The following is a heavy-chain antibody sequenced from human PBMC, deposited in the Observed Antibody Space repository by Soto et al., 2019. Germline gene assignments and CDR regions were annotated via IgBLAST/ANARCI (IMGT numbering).Heavy chain of an antibody. D-gene: IGHD3-9*01. CDR3: ATNPAREPDILTSYYYGMDV. J-gene: IGHJ6*02. Sequence: ASVKVSCKASGYTFTGYYMHWVRQAPGQGLEWMGWINPNSGGTNYAQKFQGRVTMTRDTSISTAYMELSRLRSDDTAVYYCATNPAREPDILTSYYYGMDVWGQGTTATVSS. CDR1: GYTFTGYY. V-gene: IGHV1-2*02. CDR2: INPNSGGT.